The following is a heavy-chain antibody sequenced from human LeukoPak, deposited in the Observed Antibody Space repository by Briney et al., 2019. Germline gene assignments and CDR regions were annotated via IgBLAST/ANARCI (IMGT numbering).Heavy chain of an antibody. Sequence: PGGSLRLSCAASGFTFSTYGMSWVRQAPGRGLEWVSAVSSTGGTTYYADSVKGRFTISRDNSKNTLFLQINSLRAEDTAVYYCAKELVGPTVDYFDYWGQGTLVTVSS. CDR1: GFTFSTYG. J-gene: IGHJ4*02. CDR2: VSSTGGTT. V-gene: IGHV3-23*01. CDR3: AKELVGPTVDYFDY. D-gene: IGHD4-23*01.